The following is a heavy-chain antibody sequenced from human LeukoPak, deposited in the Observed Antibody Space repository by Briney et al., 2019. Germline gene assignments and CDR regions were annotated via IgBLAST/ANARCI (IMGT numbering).Heavy chain of an antibody. Sequence: GGSLRLSCAASDFPFSTYWMNWVRQAPGKGLARVDSLNQDGSEKKHVDSVNGRFTISGDNAKNSVSLQMNSLRVEDTAVYYCARDGRAPGLYFDSWGQGTLVTASS. V-gene: IGHV3-7*01. CDR2: LNQDGSEK. CDR1: DFPFSTYW. D-gene: IGHD3/OR15-3a*01. J-gene: IGHJ4*02. CDR3: ARDGRAPGLYFDS.